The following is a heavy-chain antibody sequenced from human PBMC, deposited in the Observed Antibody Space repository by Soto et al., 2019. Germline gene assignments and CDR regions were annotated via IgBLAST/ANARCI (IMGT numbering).Heavy chain of an antibody. CDR3: ARWGLSSSWYYFDY. D-gene: IGHD6-13*01. Sequence: PSETLSLTCTVSGGSISSGGYYWSWIRQHPGKGLEWIGYIYYSGGTYYNPSLKSRVTISVDTSKNQFSLKLSSVTAADTAVYYCARWGLSSSWYYFDYWGQGTLVTVSS. V-gene: IGHV4-31*03. CDR2: IYYSGGT. CDR1: GGSISSGGYY. J-gene: IGHJ4*02.